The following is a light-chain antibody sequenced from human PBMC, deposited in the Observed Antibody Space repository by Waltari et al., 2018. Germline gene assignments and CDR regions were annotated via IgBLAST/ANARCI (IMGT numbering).Light chain of an antibody. CDR2: DPD. J-gene: IGLJ2*01. CDR3: AAWDDSRSVV. Sequence: QSLLTQSPSASGTPGQRASISFSVSSSNIGNNHVYWYQHFPGTAPRLLIYDPDRRPSGVPERFSASKSGTSASLAISGLRSEDEADYYCAAWDDSRSVVFGGGTRLTVL. CDR1: SSNIGNNH. V-gene: IGLV1-47*01.